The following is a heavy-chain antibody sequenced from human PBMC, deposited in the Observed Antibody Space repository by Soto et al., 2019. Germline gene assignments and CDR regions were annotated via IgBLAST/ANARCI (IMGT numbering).Heavy chain of an antibody. CDR1: GYTFTNYG. J-gene: IGHJ4*02. Sequence: ASVKVSCKASGYTFTNYGVSWVRQAPGQGLEWMRWIGGYKGNTNYAHKLQGRVTLTTDTSTSTAYMELRSLRSDDTAVYYCAPHTLDTGMPSGYWGQGTLVTVSS. V-gene: IGHV1-18*01. CDR2: IGGYKGNT. CDR3: APHTLDTGMPSGY. D-gene: IGHD5-18*01.